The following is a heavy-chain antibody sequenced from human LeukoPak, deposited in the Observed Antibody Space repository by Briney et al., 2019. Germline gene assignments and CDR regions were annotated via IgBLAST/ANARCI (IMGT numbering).Heavy chain of an antibody. J-gene: IGHJ4*02. Sequence: ASVRVSRKASGYTFTSYYMHWVRQAPGQGLEWMGIINPSGGSTSYAQKFQGRVTMTRDTSTSTVHMELSSLRSEDTAVYYCARGSALLALSFDYWGQGTLVTVSS. V-gene: IGHV1-46*01. D-gene: IGHD2-15*01. CDR3: ARGSALLALSFDY. CDR1: GYTFTSYY. CDR2: INPSGGST.